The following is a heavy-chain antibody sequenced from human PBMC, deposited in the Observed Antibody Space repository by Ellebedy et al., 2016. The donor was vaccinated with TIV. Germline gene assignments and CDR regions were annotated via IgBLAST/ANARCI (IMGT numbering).Heavy chain of an antibody. CDR3: ASSSLDSSGYYYDY. Sequence: MPSETLSLTCAVYGGSFSGYYWSWIRQPPGEGLEWIGEINHSGSTHYNPSLKSRVTISVDTSKNQFSLKLSSVTAADTAVYYCASSSLDSSGYYYDYWGQGTLVTVSS. V-gene: IGHV4-34*01. D-gene: IGHD3-22*01. J-gene: IGHJ4*02. CDR2: INHSGST. CDR1: GGSFSGYY.